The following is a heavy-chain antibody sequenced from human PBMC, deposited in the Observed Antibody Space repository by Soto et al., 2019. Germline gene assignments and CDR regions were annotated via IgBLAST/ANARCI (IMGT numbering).Heavy chain of an antibody. CDR2: ITPMGGVT. Sequence: QVQLVQSGAEVKKPGSSVRVSCRASGDTFKNSAITWVRQAPGQGLEWMGEITPMGGVTKYAQKFEDRLTINADASTTTINMELRSLDSDDTAVYFCGREGRIAGIDYWGQGTLVTVSS. V-gene: IGHV1-69*01. CDR1: GDTFKNSA. J-gene: IGHJ4*02. D-gene: IGHD1-20*01. CDR3: GREGRIAGIDY.